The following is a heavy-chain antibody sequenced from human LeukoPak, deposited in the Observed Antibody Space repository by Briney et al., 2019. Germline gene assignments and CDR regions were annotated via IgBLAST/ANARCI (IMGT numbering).Heavy chain of an antibody. CDR2: ISRSSSDI. CDR1: GFTFSSHR. Sequence: GGSLRLSCAASGFTFSSHRMNWVRQAPGKGLEWVSDISRSSSDIHYADSVTGRFTISRDNAKNSVYLQMNSLRVEDTAVYYCARDSGRHGYYMDVWGKGTTATVS. J-gene: IGHJ6*03. V-gene: IGHV3-48*01. CDR3: ARDSGRHGYYMDV. D-gene: IGHD1-26*01.